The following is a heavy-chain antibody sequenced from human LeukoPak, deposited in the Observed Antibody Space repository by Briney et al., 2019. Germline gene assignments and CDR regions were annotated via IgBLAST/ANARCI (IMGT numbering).Heavy chain of an antibody. Sequence: ASVKVSCKASGYTFTGYYMHWVRQAPGQGLEWMGWINPNSGGTNYAQKFQGRVTMTRDTSTSTAYMELSRLRSDDTAVYYCASDEGGIVATIFDYWGQGTLVTVSS. J-gene: IGHJ4*02. CDR1: GYTFTGYY. CDR3: ASDEGGIVATIFDY. V-gene: IGHV1-2*02. CDR2: INPNSGGT. D-gene: IGHD5-12*01.